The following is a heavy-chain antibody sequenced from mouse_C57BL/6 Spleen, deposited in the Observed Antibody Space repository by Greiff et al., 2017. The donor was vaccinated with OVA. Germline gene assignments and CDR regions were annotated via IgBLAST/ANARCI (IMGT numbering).Heavy chain of an antibody. J-gene: IGHJ4*01. Sequence: VKLLESGAELVKPGASVKMSCKASGYTFTSYWITWVKQRPGQGLEWIGDIYPGSGSTNYNEKFKSKATLTVDTSSSTAYMQLSSLTSEDSAVYYCAKRRSYYAMDYWGQGTSVTVSS. CDR3: AKRRSYYAMDY. CDR2: IYPGSGST. V-gene: IGHV1-55*01. CDR1: GYTFTSYW.